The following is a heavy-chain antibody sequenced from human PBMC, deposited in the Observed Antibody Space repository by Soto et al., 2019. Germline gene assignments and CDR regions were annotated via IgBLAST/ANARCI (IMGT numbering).Heavy chain of an antibody. CDR1: GGTFSSYA. Sequence: ASVKVSCKASGGTFSSYAISWVRQAPGQGLEWMGGIIPIFGTANYAQKFQGRVTITADESTSTAYMELSSLRSEDTAVYYCARGNGITGTTGYYYYYYMDVWGKGTTVTVSS. CDR2: IIPIFGTA. D-gene: IGHD1-7*01. CDR3: ARGNGITGTTGYYYYYYMDV. J-gene: IGHJ6*03. V-gene: IGHV1-69*13.